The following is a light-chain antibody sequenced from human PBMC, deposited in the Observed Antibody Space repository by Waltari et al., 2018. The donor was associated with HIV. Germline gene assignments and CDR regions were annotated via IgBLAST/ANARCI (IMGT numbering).Light chain of an antibody. CDR1: SSDVSRYDR. CDR3: SSYTTSSTWV. J-gene: IGLJ2*01. Sequence: QSALTQPPSVSRSPGQSVTISCTETSSDVSRYDRVSWYQQSPGTAPKLMIYEVSNRPSGVPDRFSGSKSGNTASLTISGLQPEDEADYYCSSYTTSSTWVFGGGTKVTVL. CDR2: EVS. V-gene: IGLV2-18*02.